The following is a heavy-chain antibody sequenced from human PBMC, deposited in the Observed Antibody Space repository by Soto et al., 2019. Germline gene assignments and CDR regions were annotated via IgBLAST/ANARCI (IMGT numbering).Heavy chain of an antibody. Sequence: QITLKESGPTLVKPTQTLTLTCTFSGFSLSTSGVGVGWIRQPPGKALEWLALIYWDDDKRYSPSLKSRLTITNDPSKNQVVLTMTNMDPVDTATYYCAHTSYDSSGYWFDYWGQGTLVTVSS. J-gene: IGHJ4*02. D-gene: IGHD3-22*01. V-gene: IGHV2-5*02. CDR1: GFSLSTSGVG. CDR3: AHTSYDSSGYWFDY. CDR2: IYWDDDK.